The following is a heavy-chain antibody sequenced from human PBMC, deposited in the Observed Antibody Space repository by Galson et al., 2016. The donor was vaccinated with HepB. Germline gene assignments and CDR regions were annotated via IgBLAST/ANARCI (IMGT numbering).Heavy chain of an antibody. V-gene: IGHV4-39*01. CDR2: IFYSGSN. D-gene: IGHD3-3*01. J-gene: IGHJ5*02. CDR1: GGSISTSNYY. Sequence: SETLSLTCTVFGGSISTSNYYWGWIRQPPGKGMEWIGIIFYSGSNYFNPSLRSRVAMSVDTSENQFSLKLSSLTAADTAVYYCARQHYDFWRGHFPSEFDPWGHGILVTVSS. CDR3: ARQHYDFWRGHFPSEFDP.